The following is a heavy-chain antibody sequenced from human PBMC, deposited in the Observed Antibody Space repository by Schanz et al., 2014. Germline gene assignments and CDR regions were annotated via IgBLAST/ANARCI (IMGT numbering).Heavy chain of an antibody. J-gene: IGHJ4*02. CDR2: ILNDGSIK. D-gene: IGHD5-12*01. CDR3: ASPSGYSDYGTYFDF. Sequence: QVQLLQFGGGVVQPGRSLRLSCAASGFTFSSYAMHWVRQAPGKRLEWVALILNDGSIKYYADSVEGRFTISRDNSRNTLYLQMNSLRTEDTAVYYCASPSGYSDYGTYFDFWGQGTLVTDSS. CDR1: GFTFSSYA. V-gene: IGHV3-30-3*01.